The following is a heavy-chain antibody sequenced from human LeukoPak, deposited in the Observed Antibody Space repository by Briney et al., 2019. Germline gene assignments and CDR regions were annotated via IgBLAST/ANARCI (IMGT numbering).Heavy chain of an antibody. CDR3: AKHPQD. Sequence: GGSLRLSCAASGFTFSRHWMSWVRQAPGKGLEWVSYISSSGNTIYYADSVRGRFTISRDNAKNSLYLQMNSLRAEDTAVYYCAKHPQDWGQGTLVSVSS. CDR1: GFTFSRHW. J-gene: IGHJ4*02. V-gene: IGHV3-48*03. CDR2: ISSSGNTI.